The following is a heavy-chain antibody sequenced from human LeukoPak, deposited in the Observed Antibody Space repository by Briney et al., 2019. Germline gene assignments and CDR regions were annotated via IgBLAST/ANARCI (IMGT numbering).Heavy chain of an antibody. V-gene: IGHV3-21*01. J-gene: IGHJ4*02. D-gene: IGHD1-26*01. CDR2: ISTSSGYI. CDR3: ARDLTTSGY. CDR1: GFTFSSST. Sequence: GGSLRLSWAASGFTFSSSTMNWVRQAPGKGLEWVSSISTSSGYIYYADSVKGRFTISRDNAKDSLYLQMNSLGAEETAVYYCARDLTTSGYWGEGALVTVSS.